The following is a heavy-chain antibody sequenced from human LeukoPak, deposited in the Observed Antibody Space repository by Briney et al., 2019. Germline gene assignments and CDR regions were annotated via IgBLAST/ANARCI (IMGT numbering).Heavy chain of an antibody. CDR3: ARDYGGNSGDFDY. J-gene: IGHJ4*02. CDR2: INTDGRTT. V-gene: IGHV3-74*01. D-gene: IGHD4-23*01. Sequence: GGSLRLSCAASGFTFGSYAMHWVRQAPGKGLVWVSRINTDGRTTTYADSVKGRFTISRDNAKNTVHLQMNSLRAEDTAVYYCARDYGGNSGDFDYWGQGTLVTVSS. CDR1: GFTFGSYA.